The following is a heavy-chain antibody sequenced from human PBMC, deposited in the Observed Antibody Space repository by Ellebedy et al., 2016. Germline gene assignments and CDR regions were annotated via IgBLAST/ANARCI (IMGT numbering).Heavy chain of an antibody. D-gene: IGHD2-2*03. Sequence: HTGGSLRLSCAASGFTFSTCWMDWVRQVPGKGLVWVSRIKYDGSVTNYADTVKGRFTVSRDNAKNTLYLQMQSLRAEDTAVYYCARGGLDMGDFWGQGTLVTVSS. CDR1: GFTFSTCW. J-gene: IGHJ4*02. CDR2: IKYDGSVT. V-gene: IGHV3-74*01. CDR3: ARGGLDMGDF.